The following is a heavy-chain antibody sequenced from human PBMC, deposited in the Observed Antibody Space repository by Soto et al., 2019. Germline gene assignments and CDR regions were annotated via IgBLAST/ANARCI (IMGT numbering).Heavy chain of an antibody. CDR1: GFIFSTYA. V-gene: IGHV3-23*01. CDR3: AKDLDIVAVAAATPGVDS. Sequence: EEQLLESGGGLVQPGGSLRLSCAGSGFIFSTYAMSWVRQAPGTGLEWVSVITGPGYSTYYADSVKGRFTVSRDNSKNPVYLQMNRLRAEDTAVYYCAKDLDIVAVAAATPGVDSWGQGTLVTVSS. CDR2: ITGPGYST. J-gene: IGHJ4*02. D-gene: IGHD2-15*01.